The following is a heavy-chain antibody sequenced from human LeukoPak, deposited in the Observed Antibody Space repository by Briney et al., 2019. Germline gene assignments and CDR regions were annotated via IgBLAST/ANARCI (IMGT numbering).Heavy chain of an antibody. CDR2: IYYSGST. CDR3: GRGVITYYFDY. Sequence: SQTLSLTCTVSGGSISSGGYYWSWIRQHPGKGLEWIGYIYYSGSTYYSPSLKSRVTISVDTSKNQFSLKLSSVTAADTAVYYCGRGVITYYFDYWGQGTLVTVSS. CDR1: GGSISSGGYY. V-gene: IGHV4-31*03. D-gene: IGHD3-22*01. J-gene: IGHJ4*02.